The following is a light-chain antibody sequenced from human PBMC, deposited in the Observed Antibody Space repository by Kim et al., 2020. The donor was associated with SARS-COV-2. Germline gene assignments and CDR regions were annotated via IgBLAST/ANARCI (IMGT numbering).Light chain of an antibody. J-gene: IGLJ3*02. Sequence: APGQTARVTCGGKNIGSKSVHWYQQKPGQAPVLVIYYDSDRPSGIPERFSGSNSGNTATLTISRVEAGDEADYYCQVWDSSSDHWVFGGGTKLTVL. CDR1: NIGSKS. CDR2: YDS. V-gene: IGLV3-21*04. CDR3: QVWDSSSDHWV.